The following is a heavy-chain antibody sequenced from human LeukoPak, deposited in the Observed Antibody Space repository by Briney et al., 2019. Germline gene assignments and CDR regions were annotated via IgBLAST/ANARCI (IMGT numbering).Heavy chain of an antibody. CDR1: GFTFSTYA. Sequence: GGSLRLSCAASGFTFSTYAMSWVRQAPGKGLEWVSGISGSGGSTYYADSVKGRFTISRDNSKNTVYLQMNSLRAEDTAVYYCARDGAVAGTVVDYWGQGTLVTVSS. CDR2: ISGSGGST. CDR3: ARDGAVAGTVVDY. V-gene: IGHV3-23*01. D-gene: IGHD6-19*01. J-gene: IGHJ4*02.